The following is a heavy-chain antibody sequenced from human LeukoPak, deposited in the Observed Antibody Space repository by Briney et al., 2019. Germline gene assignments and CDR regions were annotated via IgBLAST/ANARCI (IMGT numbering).Heavy chain of an antibody. CDR3: TRYNNDHFDY. D-gene: IGHD1-14*01. J-gene: IGHJ4*02. CDR2: IAYGGSRA. V-gene: IGHV3-33*01. Sequence: GGSLRLSCAGSGVTFGGYGMHWFRQTPGKGLEWVAVIAYGGSRAFYADSVKGRFTISRDNSKNTTSVQMDDLRAEDTAVYYCTRYNNDHFDYWGQGTLVTVSS. CDR1: GVTFGGYG.